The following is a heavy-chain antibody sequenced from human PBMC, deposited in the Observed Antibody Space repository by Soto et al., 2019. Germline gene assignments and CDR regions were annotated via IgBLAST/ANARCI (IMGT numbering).Heavy chain of an antibody. CDR2: ISWNSGNI. V-gene: IGHV3-9*01. J-gene: IGHJ4*02. Sequence: EVQLEESGGALVQPGRSLRLSCAASGFTFDDYAMHWVRQVLGKGLEWVSSISWNSGNIGYADSVKGRFTTSRDNAKNSLYPKMNSLRPEDTALYYCVRSKGGYSYGTPFDYWGQGTLVTVSS. D-gene: IGHD5-18*01. CDR3: VRSKGGYSYGTPFDY. CDR1: GFTFDDYA.